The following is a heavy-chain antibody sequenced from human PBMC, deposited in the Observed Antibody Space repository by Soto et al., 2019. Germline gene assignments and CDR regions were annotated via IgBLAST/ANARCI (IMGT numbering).Heavy chain of an antibody. CDR3: ASVVVPATMDV. J-gene: IGHJ6*03. Sequence: SETLSLTCTVSGGSISSYYWSWIRQPPGKGLEWIVYIYYSGSTNYNPSLKSRVTISVDTSKNQFSLKLSSVTAADTAVYYCASVVVPATMDVWGKGTTVTVSS. CDR2: IYYSGST. D-gene: IGHD2-2*01. V-gene: IGHV4-59*01. CDR1: GGSISSYY.